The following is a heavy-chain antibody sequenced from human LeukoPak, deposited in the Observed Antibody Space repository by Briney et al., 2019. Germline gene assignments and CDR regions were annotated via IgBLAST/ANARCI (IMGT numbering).Heavy chain of an antibody. CDR3: ARVGYSSIWYVDF. V-gene: IGHV3-7*04. CDR2: IRPDGRDK. CDR1: GFNFNTYW. D-gene: IGHD6-13*01. J-gene: IGHJ4*02. Sequence: PGGSLRLSCAASGFNFNTYWMIWVRQAPGKGLEWVANIRPDGRDKHYVDSVKGRFTISRDNAKNTLYLQMNSLRAEDTAVYYCARVGYSSIWYVDFWGQGTLVTVSS.